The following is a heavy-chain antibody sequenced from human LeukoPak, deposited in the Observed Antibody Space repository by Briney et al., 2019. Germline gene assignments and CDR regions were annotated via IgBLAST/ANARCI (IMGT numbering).Heavy chain of an antibody. CDR3: ARDTVMMVGSYYYGKDL. CDR1: GYTFTSYD. J-gene: IGHJ6*02. Sequence: ASVKVSCKASGYTFTSYDINSVRQATGQGLEWMGWMNPNSGNTGYAQKFQGRVTMTRNTSISTAYMELSSLRSDDTAIYYCARDTVMMVGSYYYGKDLWGQGTTVTVSS. V-gene: IGHV1-8*01. D-gene: IGHD2-15*01. CDR2: MNPNSGNT.